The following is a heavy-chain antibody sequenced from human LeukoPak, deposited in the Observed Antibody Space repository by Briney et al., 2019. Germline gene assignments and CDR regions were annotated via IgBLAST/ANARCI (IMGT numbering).Heavy chain of an antibody. CDR1: GGSIRNYY. J-gene: IGHJ4*02. D-gene: IGHD2-15*01. V-gene: IGHV4-59*08. CDR2: INYSWNT. Sequence: SETLSLTCTVSGGSIRNYYWSWIRQPPGKGLEWIGSINYSWNTNYNPSLKSRVTILVDTSKNQFSLRLSSVTAADTAVYYCARQRGPFCSGNSCYQYHFDYWDQGTLVTVSS. CDR3: ARQRGPFCSGNSCYQYHFDY.